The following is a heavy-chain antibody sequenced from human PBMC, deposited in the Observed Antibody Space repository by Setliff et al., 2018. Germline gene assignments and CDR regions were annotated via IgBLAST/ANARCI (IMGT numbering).Heavy chain of an antibody. Sequence: PGGSLRLSCAASGFTFSTYRMHWVRQAPGKGLEWVAVIWDDGGNKYHADSVKGRLTISRDNAKSSLYLQMNSLRPEDTAVYYCASAYNWGQGALVTVSS. CDR1: GFTFSTYR. CDR3: ASAYN. J-gene: IGHJ4*02. V-gene: IGHV3-33*08. CDR2: IWDDGGNK. D-gene: IGHD2-21*01.